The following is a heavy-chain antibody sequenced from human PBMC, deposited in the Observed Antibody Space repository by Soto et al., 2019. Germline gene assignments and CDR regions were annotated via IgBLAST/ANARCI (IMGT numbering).Heavy chain of an antibody. D-gene: IGHD1-1*01. CDR3: ARERTGTTSMDV. J-gene: IGHJ6*02. CDR2: MNPNSGNT. V-gene: IGHV1-8*01. CDR1: GYTFTIYD. Sequence: QVQLVQSGAEVKKPGASVKVSCKASGYTFTIYDINWLRQATGQGLEWMGWMNPNSGNTGYAQKFRGRVTMTRNTSISTAYMELSSLRSEDTAVYYCARERTGTTSMDVWGQGTTVTVSS.